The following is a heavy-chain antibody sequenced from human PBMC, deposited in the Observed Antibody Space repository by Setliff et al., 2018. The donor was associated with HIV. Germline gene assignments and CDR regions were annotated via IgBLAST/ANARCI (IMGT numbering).Heavy chain of an antibody. V-gene: IGHV1-69*13. J-gene: IGHJ5*02. CDR1: GYSFSSLT. CDR2: IIPIFNTP. D-gene: IGHD3-22*01. Sequence: SVKVSCKASGYSFSSLTISWLRQAPGQGLEYMGGIIPIFNTPNYAQKFQGRVTLTADESTSTAYMELSSLRSDDTAVYYCARGGATDYYDSSGLNWFDPWGQGTLVTVSS. CDR3: ARGGATDYYDSSGLNWFDP.